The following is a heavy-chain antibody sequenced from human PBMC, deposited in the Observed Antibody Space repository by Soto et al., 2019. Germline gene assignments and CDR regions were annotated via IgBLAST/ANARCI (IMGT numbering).Heavy chain of an antibody. V-gene: IGHV3-7*01. J-gene: IGHJ6*03. CDR3: ARGTQLVYYYYYMDV. D-gene: IGHD6-6*01. Sequence: GGSLRLSCAASGFTFSSYWMSWVRQAPGKGLEWVANIKQDGSEKYYVDSVKGRFTISRDNAKNSLYLQMNSLRAEDTAVYYCARGTQLVYYYYYMDVWGKGTTVTVSS. CDR2: IKQDGSEK. CDR1: GFTFSSYW.